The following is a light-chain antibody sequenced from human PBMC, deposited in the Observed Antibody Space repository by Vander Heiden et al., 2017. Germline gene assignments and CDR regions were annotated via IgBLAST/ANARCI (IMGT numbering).Light chain of an antibody. V-gene: IGKV3-20*01. J-gene: IGKJ1*01. CDR1: QSISRSY. Sequence: EIALTQSPGTLSLSPGERATLTCTASQSISRSYLAWYQQKPGQAPKLLIYGASSRATGIPDRFSGSGSGTDFTLTISRLEPEDFAVYYCQQYGSSPWTFGQGTKVEIK. CDR2: GAS. CDR3: QQYGSSPWT.